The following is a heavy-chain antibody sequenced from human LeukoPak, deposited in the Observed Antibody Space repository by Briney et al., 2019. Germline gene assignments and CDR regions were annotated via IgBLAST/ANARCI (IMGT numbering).Heavy chain of an antibody. Sequence: GGSLRLSCAASGFTFSSYSMNWVRQAPGKGLEWVSSISSSSSYIYYADSVKGQFTISRDNSKNTVYLQMNSLRAEDTAVYYCAKYYYDSSTDYWGQGTLVTVSS. CDR3: AKYYYDSSTDY. J-gene: IGHJ4*02. D-gene: IGHD3-22*01. V-gene: IGHV3-21*04. CDR1: GFTFSSYS. CDR2: ISSSSSYI.